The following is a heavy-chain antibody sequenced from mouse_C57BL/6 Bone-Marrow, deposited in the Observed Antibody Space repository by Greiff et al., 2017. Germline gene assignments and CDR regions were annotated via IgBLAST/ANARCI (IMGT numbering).Heavy chain of an antibody. Sequence: QVQLQQSGAELARPGASVKLSCKASGYTFTSYGISWVKQRTGQGLEWIGEIYPRSGNTYYNEKFKGKATLTADKSSSTAYMELRSLTSEDSAVYFCARDGYYVSPFAYWGQGTLVTVSA. CDR1: GYTFTSYG. CDR2: IYPRSGNT. J-gene: IGHJ3*01. CDR3: ARDGYYVSPFAY. D-gene: IGHD2-3*01. V-gene: IGHV1-81*01.